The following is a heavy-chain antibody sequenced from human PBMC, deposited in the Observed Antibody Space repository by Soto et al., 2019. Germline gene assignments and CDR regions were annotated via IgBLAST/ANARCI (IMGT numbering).Heavy chain of an antibody. CDR3: ARPYSSNSNWFDP. Sequence: LRLSCAASGFTLSNYGMHWVRQAPGKGLEWVAVLRDDADDAYYADSVKGRFTISRDNSKNTLYLQMNYLRAEDTAVYYCARPYSSNSNWFDPWGQGTLVTVSS. CDR2: LRDDADDA. D-gene: IGHD6-19*01. V-gene: IGHV3-33*01. J-gene: IGHJ5*02. CDR1: GFTLSNYG.